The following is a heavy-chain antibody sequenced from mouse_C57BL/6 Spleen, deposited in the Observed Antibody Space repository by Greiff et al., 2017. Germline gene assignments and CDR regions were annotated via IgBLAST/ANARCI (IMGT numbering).Heavy chain of an antibody. J-gene: IGHJ2*01. CDR3: ARGRTIVTPFDY. CDR2: ISDGGSYT. D-gene: IGHD2-5*01. Sequence: DVQLVESGGGLVKPGGSLKLSCAASGFTFSSYAMSWVRQTPEKRLEWVATISDGGSYTYYPDNVKGRFTISRDNAKNNLYLQMSHLKSEDTAMYYCARGRTIVTPFDYWGQGTTLTVSS. V-gene: IGHV5-4*01. CDR1: GFTFSSYA.